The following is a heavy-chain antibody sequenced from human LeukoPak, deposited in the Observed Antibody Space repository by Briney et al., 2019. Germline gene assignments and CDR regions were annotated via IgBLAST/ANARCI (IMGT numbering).Heavy chain of an antibody. CDR3: AREPEDY. J-gene: IGHJ4*02. CDR2: IWYDDNNK. Sequence: GGSLRLSCAASGFTFSSYGMHWVRQAPGKGLEWVAVIWYDDNNKYYADSLKGRFIISRDNSKNTLYLQMNSLRAEDTAVYYCAREPEDYWGQGTLVTVSS. CDR1: GFTFSSYG. V-gene: IGHV3-33*01.